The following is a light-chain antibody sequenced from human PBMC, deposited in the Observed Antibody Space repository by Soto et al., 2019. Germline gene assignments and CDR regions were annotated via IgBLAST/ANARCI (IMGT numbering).Light chain of an antibody. Sequence: DIQMTQSPSSLSASMGDRVSITCRASQSIGTDLNWYHQKPGKAPKLLIDGASTLQGEVPSMFSGSVPGTEFTLTISSLQPGDLATYFCQQTYSTPWTFGQGTKVDI. CDR3: QQTYSTPWT. CDR2: GAS. J-gene: IGKJ1*01. CDR1: QSIGTD. V-gene: IGKV1-39*01.